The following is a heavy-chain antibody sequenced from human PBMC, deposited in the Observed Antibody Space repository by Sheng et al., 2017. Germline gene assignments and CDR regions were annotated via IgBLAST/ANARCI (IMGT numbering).Heavy chain of an antibody. J-gene: IGHJ4*02. CDR1: GFTFSSYA. Sequence: QVQLVESGGGVVQPGRSLRLSCAASGFTFSSYAMHWVRQAPGKGLEWVAVISYDGSNKYYADSVKGRFTISRDNSKNTLYLQMNSLRAEDTAVYYCARGSPRYYFDYWGQGTL. V-gene: IGHV3-30*01. CDR3: ARGSPRYYFDY. CDR2: ISYDGSNK.